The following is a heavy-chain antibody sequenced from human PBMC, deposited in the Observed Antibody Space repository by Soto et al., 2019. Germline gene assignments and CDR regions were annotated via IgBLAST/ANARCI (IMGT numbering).Heavy chain of an antibody. Sequence: QVQLQQSGPGLVKPSQTLSLTCAISGDSVSSNSAAWNWIRQSPSRGLEWLGRTYYRSKWYNDYAVSVKSRITINPDTSKNQFSLQLNSVTPEDTAVYYCAREEVAGYYDFWSGYYRWDAFDIWGQGTMVTVSS. D-gene: IGHD3-3*01. J-gene: IGHJ3*02. V-gene: IGHV6-1*01. CDR1: GDSVSSNSAA. CDR2: TYYRSKWYN. CDR3: AREEVAGYYDFWSGYYRWDAFDI.